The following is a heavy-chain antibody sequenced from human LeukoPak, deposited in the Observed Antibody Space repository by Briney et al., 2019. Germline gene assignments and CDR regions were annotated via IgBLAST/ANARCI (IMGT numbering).Heavy chain of an antibody. CDR2: ISGTGGNT. J-gene: IGHJ4*02. CDR1: GFTFSNYA. D-gene: IGHD1-14*01. CDR3: AREGKNQVLDY. Sequence: GGSLRLSCAASGFTFSNYAMSWVRQAPGKGLEWVSGISGTGGNTYYANSVKGRFTISRDNSKNTLYLQMNSLRAEDTAVYYCAREGKNQVLDYWGQGTLVTVSS. V-gene: IGHV3-23*01.